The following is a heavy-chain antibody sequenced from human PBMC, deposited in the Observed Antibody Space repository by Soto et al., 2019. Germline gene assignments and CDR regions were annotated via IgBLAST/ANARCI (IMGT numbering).Heavy chain of an antibody. D-gene: IGHD3-9*01. CDR1: GGSISSGDYY. CDR2: IYYSGST. V-gene: IGHV4-30-4*01. CDR3: ARDLYYDILTGYSYSYYGMDV. Sequence: TVSGGSISSGDYYWSWIRQPPGKGLEWIGYIYYSGSTYYNPSLKSRVTISVDTSKNQFSLKLSSVTAADTAVYYCARDLYYDILTGYSYSYYGMDVWGQGTTVTVSS. J-gene: IGHJ6*02.